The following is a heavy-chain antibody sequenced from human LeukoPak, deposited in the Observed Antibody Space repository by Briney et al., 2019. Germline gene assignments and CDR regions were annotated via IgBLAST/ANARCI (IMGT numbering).Heavy chain of an antibody. CDR3: AKSVAIYFYYGLDV. Sequence: GGSLRLSCAASGFTFSSYSMNWVRQAPGKGLEWVSSISSSSSYIYYADSVKGRFTISRDNSKNTLFLQMNSLRAEDTAPYYCAKSVAIYFYYGLDVWGQGTTVTVSS. CDR1: GFTFSSYS. D-gene: IGHD3-3*01. CDR2: ISSSSSYI. V-gene: IGHV3-21*04. J-gene: IGHJ6*02.